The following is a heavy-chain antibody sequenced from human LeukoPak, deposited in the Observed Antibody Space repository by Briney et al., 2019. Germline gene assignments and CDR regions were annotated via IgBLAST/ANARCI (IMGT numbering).Heavy chain of an antibody. CDR3: ARDLVVAGTGFGY. CDR1: GFTFDNYG. V-gene: IGHV3-20*04. D-gene: IGHD6-19*01. J-gene: IGHJ4*02. CDR2: INWKGGTT. Sequence: GGPLRLSCAASGFTFDNYGISWVRQAPGKGLEWVSGINWKGGTTGYADSVKGRFTISRDNAKKSLYLQMNSLRAEDTALYYCARDLVVAGTGFGYWGQGTLVTVSS.